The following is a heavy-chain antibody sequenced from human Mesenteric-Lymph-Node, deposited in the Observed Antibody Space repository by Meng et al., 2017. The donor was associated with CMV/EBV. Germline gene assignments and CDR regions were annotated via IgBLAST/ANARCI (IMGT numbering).Heavy chain of an antibody. V-gene: IGHV4-34*01. CDR3: ARGRFGVDY. Sequence: LSPTCAVSGGSFSGYSWSWIRQPPGKGLEWIGEINHRGRTNYNPSLKSRVTISVDTSKNQFSLKLSSVTAADTAVYYCARGRFGVDYWGQGTLVTVSS. D-gene: IGHD3-10*01. J-gene: IGHJ4*02. CDR2: INHRGRT. CDR1: GGSFSGYS.